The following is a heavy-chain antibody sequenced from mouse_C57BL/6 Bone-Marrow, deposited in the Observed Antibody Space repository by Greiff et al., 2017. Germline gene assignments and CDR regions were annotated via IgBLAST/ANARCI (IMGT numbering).Heavy chain of an antibody. D-gene: IGHD1-1*01. J-gene: IGHJ1*03. CDR3: ARLGVTTVVSDWYFDV. CDR2: IDPNSGGT. CDR1: GYTFTSYW. Sequence: QVQLQQSGAELVKPGASVKLSCKASGYTFTSYWMHWVQQRPGRGLEWIGRIDPNSGGTKYNEKFKSKATLTVDKPSSTAYMQLSSLTSEDSAVYYCARLGVTTVVSDWYFDVWGTGTTVTVSS. V-gene: IGHV1-72*01.